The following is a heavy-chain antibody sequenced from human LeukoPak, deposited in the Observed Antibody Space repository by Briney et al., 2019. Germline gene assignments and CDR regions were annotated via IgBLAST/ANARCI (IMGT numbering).Heavy chain of an antibody. CDR2: IIPVLGIA. D-gene: IGHD6-19*01. CDR3: ARAGIAVAHGVFDYYYYMDV. V-gene: IGHV1-69*02. CDR1: GGTFSGYT. J-gene: IGHJ6*03. Sequence: SVKVSCKAPGGTFSGYTISWVRQAPGQGLEWMGRIIPVLGIANYAQKFQGRVTITADKSTSTAYMELSSLRSEDTAVYYCARAGIAVAHGVFDYYYYMDVWGKGTTVTVSS.